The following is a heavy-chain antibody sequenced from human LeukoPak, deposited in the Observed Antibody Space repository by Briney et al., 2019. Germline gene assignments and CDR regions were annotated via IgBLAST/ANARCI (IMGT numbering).Heavy chain of an antibody. Sequence: SSETLSLTCAVYGVSFSGYYWSWIRQPPGKGLEWIGDVNHSGSTNYNPSLKSRVTISVDTPNNQFSLQLSYVTAADTAVYYCARSNPVSPHSINYGDYLRAGYYYDSSRYSYFVYWCQGTLVTVSS. CDR1: GVSFSGYY. J-gene: IGHJ4*02. CDR3: ARSNPVSPHSINYGDYLRAGYYYDSSRYSYFVY. V-gene: IGHV4-34*01. CDR2: VNHSGST. D-gene: IGHD3-22*01.